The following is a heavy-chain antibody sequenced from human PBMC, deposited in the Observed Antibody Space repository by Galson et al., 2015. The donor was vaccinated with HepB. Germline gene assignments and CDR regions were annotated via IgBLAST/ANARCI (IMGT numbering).Heavy chain of an antibody. V-gene: IGHV1-2*02. D-gene: IGHD2-2*01. Sequence: SVKVSCKASGYTFTGYYMHWVRQAPGQGLEWMGWINPNSGGTNYAQKFQGRVTMTRDTSISTAYMELSKLRSDDTAVYYCARNLPWGPAAMNWFDPWGQGTLVTVSS. J-gene: IGHJ5*02. CDR2: INPNSGGT. CDR3: ARNLPWGPAAMNWFDP. CDR1: GYTFTGYY.